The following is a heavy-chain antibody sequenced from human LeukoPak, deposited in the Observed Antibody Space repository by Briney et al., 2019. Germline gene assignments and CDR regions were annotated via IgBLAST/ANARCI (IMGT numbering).Heavy chain of an antibody. Sequence: TSETLSLTCTVSGGSISSSSYYWGWIRQPPGKGLEWIGSIYYSGSTYYNPSLKSRVTISVDTSKNQFSLKLSSVTAADTAVYYCAREPPPSTVNRYYYMDVWGQGTMVTVSS. CDR1: GGSISSSSYY. CDR3: AREPPPSTVNRYYYMDV. CDR2: IYYSGST. V-gene: IGHV4-39*07. D-gene: IGHD4-11*01. J-gene: IGHJ6*03.